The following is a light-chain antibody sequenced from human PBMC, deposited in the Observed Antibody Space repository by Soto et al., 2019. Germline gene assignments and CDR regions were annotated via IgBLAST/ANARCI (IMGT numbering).Light chain of an antibody. J-gene: IGLJ1*01. CDR1: SDDVGAYDF. V-gene: IGLV2-14*03. CDR2: DVT. Sequence: QSVLTQPASVSGSPGQSITISCTGTSDDVGAYDFVSWYQEHPGKAPKLMIYDVTHRPSGVSNRFSGSKSGNTASLTISGLQAEDEADYSCSSYRCSSTFYVFGTGTKVTVL. CDR3: SSYRCSSTFYV.